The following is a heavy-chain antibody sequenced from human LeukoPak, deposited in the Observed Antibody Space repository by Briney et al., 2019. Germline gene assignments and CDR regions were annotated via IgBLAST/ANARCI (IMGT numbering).Heavy chain of an antibody. V-gene: IGHV3-72*01. CDR3: VASIISPSNY. CDR1: GFTFNEHY. CDR2: TKNRANSYTT. J-gene: IGHJ4*02. Sequence: GGSLRLSCATSGFTFNEHYLGWVRQAPGKGLEWVGRTKNRANSYTTEYAASVKGRFTISRDDSKNSLRLQMNSLKTEDTAIYYCVASIISPSNYWGLGTLVTVSS. D-gene: IGHD3-10*01.